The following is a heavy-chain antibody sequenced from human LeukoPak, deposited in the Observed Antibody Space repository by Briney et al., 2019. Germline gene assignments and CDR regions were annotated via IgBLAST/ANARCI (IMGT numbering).Heavy chain of an antibody. Sequence: ASVKVSCKASGYTFTSYGISWVRQAPGQGLEWMGWISAYNGNTNYAQKLQGRVTMTTDTSTSTAYMELRSLRSDDTAVYYCARGYRLSAYSSRWYSALKNTVKYGTRALGFDYWGQGTLVTVSS. CDR1: GYTFTSYG. D-gene: IGHD6-13*01. CDR2: ISAYNGNT. J-gene: IGHJ4*02. CDR3: ARGYRLSAYSSRWYSALKNTVKYGTRALGFDY. V-gene: IGHV1-18*01.